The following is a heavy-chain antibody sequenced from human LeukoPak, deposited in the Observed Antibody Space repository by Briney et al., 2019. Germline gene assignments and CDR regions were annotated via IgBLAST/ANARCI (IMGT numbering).Heavy chain of an antibody. CDR2: INPSGGST. J-gene: IGHJ6*02. V-gene: IGHV1-46*01. Sequence: GASVKVSCKASGYTFTSYYMHWVRQAPGQGLEWMGIINPSGGSTSYAQKFQGRVTMTRDTSTSTVYMELSSLRSEGTAVYYCARDEGIAAAGDYYYYGMDVWGQGTTVTVSS. CDR1: GYTFTSYY. D-gene: IGHD6-13*01. CDR3: ARDEGIAAAGDYYYYGMDV.